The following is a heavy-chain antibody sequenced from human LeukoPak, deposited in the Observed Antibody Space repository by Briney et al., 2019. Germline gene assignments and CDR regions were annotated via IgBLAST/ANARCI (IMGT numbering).Heavy chain of an antibody. Sequence: GGSLRLSCAASGFTFSSYGTHWVRQAPGKGLEWVAVISYDGSNKYYADSVKGRFTISRDNSKNTLYLQMNSLRAEDTAVYYCAKGRYYYDSTPRLSDFQHWGQGTLVTVSS. CDR2: ISYDGSNK. CDR3: AKGRYYYDSTPRLSDFQH. V-gene: IGHV3-30*18. CDR1: GFTFSSYG. J-gene: IGHJ1*01. D-gene: IGHD3-22*01.